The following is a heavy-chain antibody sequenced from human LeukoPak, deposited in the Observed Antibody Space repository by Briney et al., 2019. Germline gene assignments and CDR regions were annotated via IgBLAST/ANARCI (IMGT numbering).Heavy chain of an antibody. J-gene: IGHJ3*02. Sequence: GGSLRLSCEASGFTFSRYWMHWVRQVPGKGLVWVSRINSDGSSTTYADSVKGRFTISRDNAKNTLYLQMNSLRAEDTAVYYCASLFLCYGCSTSSDSFNIWGQGTMLTVSS. CDR1: GFTFSRYW. V-gene: IGHV3-74*01. D-gene: IGHD6-6*01. CDR2: INSDGSST. CDR3: ASLFLCYGCSTSSDSFNI.